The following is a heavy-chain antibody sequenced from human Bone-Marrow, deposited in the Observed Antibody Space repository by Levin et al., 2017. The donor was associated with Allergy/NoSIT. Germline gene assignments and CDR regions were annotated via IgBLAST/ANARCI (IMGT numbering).Heavy chain of an antibody. Sequence: TSSETLSLTCAVNGASFSGYFWTWIRQSPGKGLEWIGQINFNGITTYNPSLKSRVIISVDPTKKQFSLKLTYLTAADTAVYFCARGGEVPSQYYFDYWGQGTLVTVSS. CDR1: GASFSGYF. CDR3: ARGGEVPSQYYFDY. D-gene: IGHD1-1*01. CDR2: INFNGIT. V-gene: IGHV4-34*01. J-gene: IGHJ4*02.